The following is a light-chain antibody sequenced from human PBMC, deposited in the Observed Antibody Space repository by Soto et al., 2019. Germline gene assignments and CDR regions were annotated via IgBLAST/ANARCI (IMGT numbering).Light chain of an antibody. V-gene: IGLV2-8*01. J-gene: IGLJ3*02. CDR2: EVT. CDR1: SSDVGAYNY. CDR3: SSFASSNTWV. Sequence: QSALNQPPSASGSPGQSVTISCTGTSSDVGAYNYVSWYQQHAGKAPKLVIYEVTKRPSGVPDRFSGSKSANTASLTVSGLQAEDEADYYCSSFASSNTWVFGGGNKLTVL.